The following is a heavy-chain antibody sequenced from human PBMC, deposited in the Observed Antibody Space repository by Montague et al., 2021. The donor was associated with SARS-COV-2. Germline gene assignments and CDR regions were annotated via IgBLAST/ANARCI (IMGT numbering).Heavy chain of an antibody. V-gene: IGHV4-39*01. CDR1: GDSISSSSYY. J-gene: IGHJ6*03. CDR3: VRVTHPRSAWPYYMDV. Sequence: SETLSLTCTVSGDSISSSSYYWGWIRQPPGKGLEWIGSRNNRGNTYNNPSLRSRVSISVDTSKNQFSLNVRSVTAADTGLFYCVRVTHPRSAWPYYMDVWGKGTTVTV. D-gene: IGHD4-11*01. CDR2: RNNRGNT.